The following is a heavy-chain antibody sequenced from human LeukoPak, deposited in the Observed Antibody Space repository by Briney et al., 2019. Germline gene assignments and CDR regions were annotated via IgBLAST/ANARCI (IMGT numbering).Heavy chain of an antibody. J-gene: IGHJ4*02. Sequence: SVKVSCKASGGTFSSYAISWVRQAPGQGLEWMGRIIPILGIANYAQKFQGRVTITADKSTSTAYMELSSLRSEDTAVYYCAREGAGEAMVKGDWGQGTLVTVSS. CDR2: IIPILGIA. D-gene: IGHD5-18*01. CDR1: GGTFSSYA. CDR3: AREGAGEAMVKGD. V-gene: IGHV1-69*04.